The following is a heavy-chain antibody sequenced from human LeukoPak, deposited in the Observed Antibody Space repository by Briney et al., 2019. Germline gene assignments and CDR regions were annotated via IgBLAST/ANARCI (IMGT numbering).Heavy chain of an antibody. D-gene: IGHD3-22*01. J-gene: IGHJ4*02. CDR3: AVRSYYYDSSGYYPD. Sequence: ASVKVSCKASGYTFTGYYMHWVRQAPGQGLEWMGWINPNSGGTNYAQKFQGRVTMTRDTSISTAYMELSRLRSDDTAVYYCAVRSYYYDSSGYYPDWGQGTLVTVSS. CDR1: GYTFTGYY. CDR2: INPNSGGT. V-gene: IGHV1-2*02.